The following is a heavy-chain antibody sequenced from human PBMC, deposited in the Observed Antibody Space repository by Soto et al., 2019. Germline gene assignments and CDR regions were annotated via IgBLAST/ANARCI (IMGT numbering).Heavy chain of an antibody. CDR3: ARGQWLVHWHVYYYYGMDV. Sequence: ASVKVSCKASGGTFSSYAISWVRQAPGQGLEWMGGIIPIFGTANYAQKFQGRVTITVDESTSTAYMELSSLRSEDTAVYYCARGQWLVHWHVYYYYGMDVWGQGTTVTVSS. D-gene: IGHD6-19*01. J-gene: IGHJ6*02. CDR2: IIPIFGTA. V-gene: IGHV1-69*13. CDR1: GGTFSSYA.